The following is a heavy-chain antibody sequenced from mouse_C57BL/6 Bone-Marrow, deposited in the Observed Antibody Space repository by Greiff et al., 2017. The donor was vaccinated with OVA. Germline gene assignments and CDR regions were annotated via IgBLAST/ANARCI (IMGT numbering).Heavy chain of an antibody. J-gene: IGHJ2*01. CDR3: TRSYGNIDY. V-gene: IGHV1-15*01. CDR1: GYTFTDYE. Sequence: QVQLQQSGAELVRPGASVTLSCKASGYTFTDYEMHWVKQTPVHGLEWIGAIDPETGGTAYNQKFKGKAILTADKSSSTAYMELRSLTSEDSAVYYCTRSYGNIDYGGQGTTLTVSS. CDR2: IDPETGGT. D-gene: IGHD2-1*01.